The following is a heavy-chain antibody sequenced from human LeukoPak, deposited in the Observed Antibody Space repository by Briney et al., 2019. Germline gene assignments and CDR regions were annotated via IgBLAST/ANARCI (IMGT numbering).Heavy chain of an antibody. D-gene: IGHD3-9*01. J-gene: IGHJ6*02. V-gene: IGHV1-69*13. Sequence: SVKVSCKASGGTFSSYAFSWVRQAPGQGLEWMGGIIPIFGTTNYAQKFQGRVTIAADESTSTAYMELSSLRSEDTAIYYCARARDRYDVLTGFASLYYYYGMDVWGRGTTVTVSS. CDR1: GGTFSSYA. CDR3: ARARDRYDVLTGFASLYYYYGMDV. CDR2: IIPIFGTT.